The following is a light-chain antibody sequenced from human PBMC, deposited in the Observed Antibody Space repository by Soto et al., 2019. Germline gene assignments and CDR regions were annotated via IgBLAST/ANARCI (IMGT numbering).Light chain of an antibody. CDR1: QSVSSK. Sequence: VMTQSPATLSVSPGERATITCRASQSVSSKLAWYQQKPGQAPRLLIYGASTRATGIPARFSGSGSGTEFTLTISDVQPEDFALYYCHQRHSCPLTFGQGTKVDIK. CDR3: HQRHSCPLT. CDR2: GAS. V-gene: IGKV3D-15*01. J-gene: IGKJ1*01.